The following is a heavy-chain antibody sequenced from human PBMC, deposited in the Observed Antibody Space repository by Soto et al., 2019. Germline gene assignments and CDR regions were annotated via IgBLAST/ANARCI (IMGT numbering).Heavy chain of an antibody. CDR1: GGHFDRFA. V-gene: IGHV1-69*01. CDR3: ARGEDDYGDFGSMDV. J-gene: IGHJ6*02. CDR2: IIPFLSAT. Sequence: QVQLVQSGAEVKKPGSSVKVSCRASGGHFDRFALSWLRQAHGQGLEWMGGIIPFLSATTYAHKFQGRVTITSDVSANTLYLELRSLTSDDTAVYYCARGEDDYGDFGSMDVGGQGTSVTISS. D-gene: IGHD4-17*01.